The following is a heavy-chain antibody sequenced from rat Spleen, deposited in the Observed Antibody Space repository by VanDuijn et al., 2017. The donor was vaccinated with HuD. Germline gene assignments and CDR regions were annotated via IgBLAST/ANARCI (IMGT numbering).Heavy chain of an antibody. CDR3: TTLPYY. CDR2: ISPDGGST. D-gene: IGHD1-4*01. V-gene: IGHV5-58*01. Sequence: EVQLVETGGGLVQPGESLKLSCVASGFTFSGYWMYWIRQAPGEGLEWISSISPDGGSTYYPDSVQGRFTISRDNAKSTLYLQMDSLRSEDTASYYCTTLPYYWGQGVMVTVSS. CDR1: GFTFSGYW. J-gene: IGHJ2*01.